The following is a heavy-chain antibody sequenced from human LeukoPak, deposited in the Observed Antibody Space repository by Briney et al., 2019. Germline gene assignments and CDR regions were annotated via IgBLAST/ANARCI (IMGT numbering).Heavy chain of an antibody. V-gene: IGHV3-21*01. J-gene: IGHJ4*02. CDR2: ISSSSSYI. Sequence: GGSLRLSCAASGFTFSSYSMNWVRQAPGKGLEWVSSISSSSSYIYYADSVKGRFTISRDNAKDSLYLQMNSLRAEDTAVYYCARDQWLAPDYWGQGTLVTVSS. CDR3: ARDQWLAPDY. CDR1: GFTFSSYS. D-gene: IGHD6-19*01.